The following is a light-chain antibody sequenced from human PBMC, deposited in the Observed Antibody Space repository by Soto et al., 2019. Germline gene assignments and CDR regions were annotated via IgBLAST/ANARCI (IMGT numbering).Light chain of an antibody. CDR1: QRISNY. Sequence: DIQMTHSPSSLSASVGDKVTITCXSSQRISNYLNWYQQKPGKAPKLLIYAASTLQSGVPSRFSGSGSGTDFTLTISSLQPEDFATFYCQQSYSTPQITFGQGTRLEI. V-gene: IGKV1-39*01. J-gene: IGKJ5*01. CDR2: AAS. CDR3: QQSYSTPQIT.